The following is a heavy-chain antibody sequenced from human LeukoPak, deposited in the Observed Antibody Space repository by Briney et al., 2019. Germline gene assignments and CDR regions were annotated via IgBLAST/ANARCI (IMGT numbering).Heavy chain of an antibody. J-gene: IGHJ4*02. CDR2: IYYSGST. Sequence: SDTLSLTCTVTGGSTSRRSDYWGWIRQPPGKGLEWIGSIYYSGSTYSNPSFKSRVTISVDTSRNQFSLPLGYVTAADTAVNYCARNESVLGTTGLNDFFDGWGQGSLVTVSS. CDR1: GGSTSRRSDY. D-gene: IGHD1-26*01. CDR3: ARNESVLGTTGLNDFFDG. V-gene: IGHV4-39*01.